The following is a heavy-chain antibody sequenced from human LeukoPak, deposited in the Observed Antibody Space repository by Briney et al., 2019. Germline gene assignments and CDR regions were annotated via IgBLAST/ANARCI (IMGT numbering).Heavy chain of an antibody. CDR2: IYSGGTT. Sequence: GGPLRLSCAASGFTVSSKYMSWVRQAPGKGLEWVSVIYSGGTTYYADSVKGRFTISRDNSKNTLYLQMNSLRAEDTAVYYCATRISHGMDVWGQGTTVTVSS. V-gene: IGHV3-66*01. J-gene: IGHJ6*02. CDR3: ATRISHGMDV. CDR1: GFTVSSKY. D-gene: IGHD2/OR15-2a*01.